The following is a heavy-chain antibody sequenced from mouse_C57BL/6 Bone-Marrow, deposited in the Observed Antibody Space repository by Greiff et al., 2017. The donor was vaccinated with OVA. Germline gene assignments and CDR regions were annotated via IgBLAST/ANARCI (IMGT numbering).Heavy chain of an antibody. CDR1: GYAFTNYL. D-gene: IGHD1-1*01. V-gene: IGHV1-54*01. Sequence: VQLQQSGAELVRPGTSVKVSCKASGYAFTNYLIEWVKQRPEQGLEWIGVINPGSGGTNYNEKFKGKATLTVDKSSSTAYMQLSSLTSEDSAVYVCANLYGGSYGYYDMDYWGQGTSVTVSS. CDR3: ANLYGGSYGYYDMDY. J-gene: IGHJ4*01. CDR2: INPGSGGT.